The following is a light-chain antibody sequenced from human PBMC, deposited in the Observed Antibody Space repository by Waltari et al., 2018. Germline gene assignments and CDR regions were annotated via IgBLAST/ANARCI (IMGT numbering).Light chain of an antibody. CDR1: QSVSNY. J-gene: IGKJ1*01. CDR3: QQRFNWPPAWT. CDR2: DTS. V-gene: IGKV3-11*01. Sequence: ALTQSPATLSLFPGSGATLSCRASQSVSNYLAWYQHKPGQAPRLLIYDTSRRATGVPDRLSGSGSGTDFTLTINSVEPEDSAVYYCQQRFNWPPAWTFGQGTKLEIK.